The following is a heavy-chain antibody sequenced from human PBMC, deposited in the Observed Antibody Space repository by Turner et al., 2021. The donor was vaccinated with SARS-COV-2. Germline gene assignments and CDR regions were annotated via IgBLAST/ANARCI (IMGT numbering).Heavy chain of an antibody. CDR2: ISSRISYI. D-gene: IGHD3-3*01. CDR3: ARDFDDFWSGYYGRAFDI. V-gene: IGHV3-21*01. J-gene: IGHJ3*02. Sequence: EVQLVESGGGLVKPGGSLRLSCAAYGFTFSSYSMNWVLQAPGKGLEWVSSISSRISYIYYAGSVKCRFTISRDNAKNSLYLQMNSLRAEDTAVYYCARDFDDFWSGYYGRAFDIWGQGTMVTVSS. CDR1: GFTFSSYS.